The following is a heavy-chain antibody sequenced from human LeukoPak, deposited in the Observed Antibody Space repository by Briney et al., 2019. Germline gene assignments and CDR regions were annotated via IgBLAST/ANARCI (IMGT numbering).Heavy chain of an antibody. D-gene: IGHD3-10*01. CDR2: IYYSGST. V-gene: IGHV4-59*01. CDR1: GGSISSYY. J-gene: IGHJ6*02. CDR3: ARGNYGSGSFPYYYYGMDV. Sequence: SSETLSLTCTVSGGSISSYYWSWIRQPPGKGLEWIGYIYYSGSTNYNPSLKSRVTISVDTSKNQFSLKLSFVTAADTAVYYCARGNYGSGSFPYYYYGMDVWGQGTTVTVSS.